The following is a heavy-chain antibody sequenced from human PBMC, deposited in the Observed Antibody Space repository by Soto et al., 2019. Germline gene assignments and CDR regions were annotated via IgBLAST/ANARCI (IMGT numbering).Heavy chain of an antibody. CDR3: ARXLELTTVTYYYYYGMDV. CDR1: GYTFTGYY. J-gene: IGHJ6*02. Sequence: ASVKVSCKASGYTFTGYYMHWVRQAPGQGLEWMGWINPNSGGTNYAQKFQGRVTMTRDTSISTAYMELSRLRSDDTAVYYCARXLELTTVTYYYYYGMDVWGQGTTVTVSS. D-gene: IGHD4-17*01. CDR2: INPNSGGT. V-gene: IGHV1-2*02.